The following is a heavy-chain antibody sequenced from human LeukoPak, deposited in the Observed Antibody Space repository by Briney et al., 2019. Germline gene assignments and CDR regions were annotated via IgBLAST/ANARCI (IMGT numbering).Heavy chain of an antibody. J-gene: IGHJ5*02. CDR1: GGSISSYY. V-gene: IGHV4-59*08. CDR3: ARHYCSGGSCSSWDWFDP. CDR2: IYYSGST. Sequence: PSETLSLTCTVSGGSISSYYWSWIRQPPGKGLEWIGYIYYSGSTNYNPSLKSRVTISVDTSKNQFSLKLSSVTAADTAVYYCARHYCSGGSCSSWDWFDPWGQGTLVTVSS. D-gene: IGHD2-15*01.